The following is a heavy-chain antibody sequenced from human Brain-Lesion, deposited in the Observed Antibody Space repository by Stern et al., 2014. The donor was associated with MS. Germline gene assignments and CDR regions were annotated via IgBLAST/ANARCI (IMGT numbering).Heavy chain of an antibody. J-gene: IGHJ4*02. Sequence: VQLEESGPGLVKPSQTLSLTCTVSGGSISSGSDYWSWIRQPVGKGLEWIGRIHPSGSAFYNPSLKSRVTISTDTSMNQFSLELNSATAADTAIYYCASGYRIFDYWGQGSLVTVSS. CDR1: GGSISSGSDY. V-gene: IGHV4-61*02. D-gene: IGHD5-18*01. CDR2: IHPSGSA. CDR3: ASGYRIFDY.